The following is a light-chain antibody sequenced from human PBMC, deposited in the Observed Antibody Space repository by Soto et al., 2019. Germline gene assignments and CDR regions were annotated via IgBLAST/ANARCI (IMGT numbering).Light chain of an antibody. CDR2: GAS. J-gene: IGKJ5*01. Sequence: EIVMTQSPATLSVSPGERATLSFRASQSVSSNLAWYQQKPGQAPRLLIYGASTRATGIPARFSGSGSGTEFTLTISSLEPEDSAVYYCQQRHMWPITFGQGTRLEI. CDR1: QSVSSN. V-gene: IGKV3-15*01. CDR3: QQRHMWPIT.